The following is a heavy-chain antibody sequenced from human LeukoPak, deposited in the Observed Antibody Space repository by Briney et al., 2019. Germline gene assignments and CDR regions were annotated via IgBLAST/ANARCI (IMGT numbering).Heavy chain of an antibody. CDR3: ARDQYSSSWFSPGWFDP. CDR1: GGSISDYY. D-gene: IGHD6-13*01. Sequence: SETLSLTCTVSGGSISDYYRGWIRQPPGKGLEWIGYFYNSGSSTYNPSLKSRVTISVDTSKEQFSLKLSSVTAADTAVYYCARDQYSSSWFSPGWFDPWGQGTLVTVSS. V-gene: IGHV4-59*01. CDR2: FYNSGSS. J-gene: IGHJ5*02.